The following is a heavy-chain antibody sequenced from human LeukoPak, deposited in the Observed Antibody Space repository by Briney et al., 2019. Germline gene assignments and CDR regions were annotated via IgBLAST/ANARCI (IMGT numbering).Heavy chain of an antibody. Sequence: GGSLRPSCAAPGFTFSSYGMHWVRQAPGKGLEWVAVIWYDGSNKYYADSVKGRFTITRDNSKNTLYLQMNSLRAEDTAVDYCARDWVNRTAVAGTRRTDAFDIWGQGTMVTVSS. CDR3: ARDWVNRTAVAGTRRTDAFDI. D-gene: IGHD6-19*01. CDR2: IWYDGSNK. V-gene: IGHV3-33*01. J-gene: IGHJ3*02. CDR1: GFTFSSYG.